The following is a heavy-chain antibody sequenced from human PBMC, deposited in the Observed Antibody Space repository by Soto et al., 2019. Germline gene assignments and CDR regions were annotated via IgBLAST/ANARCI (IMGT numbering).Heavy chain of an antibody. V-gene: IGHV4-61*08. CDR3: ARVPIDTYMIYWSDP. CDR2: IYFSGRT. CDR1: GDSVSSVDYY. Sequence: SETLSLTCTVSGDSVSSVDYYWTWIRQPPGKGLEWVGHIYFSGRTNYIPSLESRVTISLDTSKNQFSLKLTSVTAADTAVYYCARVPIDTYMIYWSDPWGQGTLVTASS. D-gene: IGHD3-16*01. J-gene: IGHJ5*02.